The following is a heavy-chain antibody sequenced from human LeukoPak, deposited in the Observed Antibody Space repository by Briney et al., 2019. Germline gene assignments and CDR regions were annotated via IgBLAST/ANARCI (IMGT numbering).Heavy chain of an antibody. CDR1: GFTFGDYA. CDR2: IRSKAYGGTT. D-gene: IGHD3-10*01. V-gene: IGHV3-49*04. Sequence: GGSLRLSCTASGFTFGDYAMSWVRQAPGKGLEWVGFIRSKAYGGTTEYAASVKGRFTISRDDSKSIAYLQMNSLKTEDTAVYYCTCMVRGPLLDMDVWGKGTTVTISS. J-gene: IGHJ6*03. CDR3: TCMVRGPLLDMDV.